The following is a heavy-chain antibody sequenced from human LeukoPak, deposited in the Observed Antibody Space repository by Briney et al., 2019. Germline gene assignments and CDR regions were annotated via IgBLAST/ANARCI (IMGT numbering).Heavy chain of an antibody. CDR2: ISSSSSYI. Sequence: PRGSLRLSCAASGFTFSSYSMNWVRQAPGKGLEWVSSISSSSSYIYYADSVKGRFTISRDNAKNSLYLQMNSLRAEDTAVYYCARERGVEGYFDYWGQGTLVTVSS. CDR3: ARERGVEGYFDY. D-gene: IGHD3-16*01. J-gene: IGHJ4*02. CDR1: GFTFSSYS. V-gene: IGHV3-21*01.